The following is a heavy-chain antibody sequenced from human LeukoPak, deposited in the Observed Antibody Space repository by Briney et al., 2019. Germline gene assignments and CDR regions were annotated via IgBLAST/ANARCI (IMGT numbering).Heavy chain of an antibody. Sequence: ASVKVSCKASSYTFTRYGISWVRQAPGQGLEWMGWISGSNGNTNYAQKFQGRVSMTADTSTSTAYMELRSLRSDDTAVYYCARGLGQQPLDYWGQGTLVTVSS. V-gene: IGHV1-18*01. CDR1: SYTFTRYG. CDR2: ISGSNGNT. CDR3: ARGLGQQPLDY. J-gene: IGHJ4*02. D-gene: IGHD6-13*01.